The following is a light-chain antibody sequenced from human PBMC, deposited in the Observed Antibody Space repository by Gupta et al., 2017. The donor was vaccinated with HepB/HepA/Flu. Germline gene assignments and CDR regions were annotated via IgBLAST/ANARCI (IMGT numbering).Light chain of an antibody. J-gene: IGLJ3*02. CDR3: GSWDSSLGAGV. Sequence: QSVLTQPPSVSAAPGQTVTISCSGSSSHIGTNYVSWYQQLPGTAPKLLIYENNKRPSGIPDRFSGSKSGTSATLDITGLQTGDEADYYCGSWDSSLGAGVFGGGTKLTGL. CDR2: ENN. V-gene: IGLV1-51*02. CDR1: SSHIGTNY.